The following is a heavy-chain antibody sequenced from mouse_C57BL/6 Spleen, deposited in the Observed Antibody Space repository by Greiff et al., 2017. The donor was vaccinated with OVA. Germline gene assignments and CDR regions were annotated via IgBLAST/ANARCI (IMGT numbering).Heavy chain of an antibody. CDR1: GYTFTSYW. CDR3: ARSQGSSYGYFDV. D-gene: IGHD1-1*01. V-gene: IGHV1-61*01. J-gene: IGHJ1*03. Sequence: QVQLQQPGAELVRPGSSVKLSCKASGYTFTSYWMDWVKQRPGQGLEWIGNIYPSDSETHYNQKFKDKATLTVDKSSSTAYMQLSSLTSEDSAVYYCARSQGSSYGYFDVWGTGTTVTVSS. CDR2: IYPSDSET.